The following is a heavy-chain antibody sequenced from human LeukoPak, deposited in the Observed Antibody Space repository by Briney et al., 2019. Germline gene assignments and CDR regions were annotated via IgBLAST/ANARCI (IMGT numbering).Heavy chain of an antibody. V-gene: IGHV4-34*01. J-gene: IGHJ6*03. CDR2: INHSGNT. CDR1: GGSFSGYY. Sequence: SETLSLTCGVSGGSFSGYYWTWIRQFPGKGLEWMGGINHSGNTIYNPSLKSRVTISIDTSKNQISLNMRSVTAADTAVYYCARGRNWETFYHYCMDVWGNGTTVTVSS. CDR3: ARGRNWETFYHYCMDV. D-gene: IGHD1-14*01.